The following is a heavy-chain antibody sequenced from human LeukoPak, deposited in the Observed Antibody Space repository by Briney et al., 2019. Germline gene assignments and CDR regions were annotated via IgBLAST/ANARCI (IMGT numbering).Heavy chain of an antibody. D-gene: IGHD2-2*01. CDR2: ISSSGSTI. CDR1: GFTFSDYY. Sequence: GGSLRLSCAASGFTFSDYYMSWIRQAPGKGLEWVSYISSSGSTIYYADSVKGRFTISRDNAKNSLYLQMNSLRAEDTAVYYCARYCSSTSCYDPFDYWGQGTLVTVSS. CDR3: ARYCSSTSCYDPFDY. J-gene: IGHJ4*02. V-gene: IGHV3-11*01.